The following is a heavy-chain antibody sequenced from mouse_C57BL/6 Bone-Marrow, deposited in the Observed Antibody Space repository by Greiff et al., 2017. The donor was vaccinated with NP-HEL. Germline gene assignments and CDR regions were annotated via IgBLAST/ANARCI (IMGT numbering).Heavy chain of an antibody. CDR1: GFSLTSYG. CDR3: AKLDYGSSYPFFAY. V-gene: IGHV2-5*01. CDR2: IWRGGST. Sequence: VKLVESGPGLVQPSQSLSITCTVSGFSLTSYGVHWVRQSPGKGLEWLGVIWRGGSTDYNAAFMSRLSITKDNSKSQVFFKMNSLQADDTAIYYCAKLDYGSSYPFFAYWGQGTLVTVSA. D-gene: IGHD1-1*01. J-gene: IGHJ3*01.